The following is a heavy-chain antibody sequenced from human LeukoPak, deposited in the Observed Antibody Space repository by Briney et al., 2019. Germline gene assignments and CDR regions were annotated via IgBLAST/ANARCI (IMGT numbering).Heavy chain of an antibody. CDR2: ISHDGSNN. J-gene: IGHJ4*02. CDR1: GFTFSSYA. CDR3: ARDSVGEDY. Sequence: GRSLRLSCAASGFTFSSYAMHWVRQAPGKGLEWVAAISHDGSNNYYADSVKGRFTISRDNAKNTLYLQMNSLRAEDTAVYYCARDSVGEDYWGQGTLVTVSS. D-gene: IGHD3-10*01. V-gene: IGHV3-30-3*01.